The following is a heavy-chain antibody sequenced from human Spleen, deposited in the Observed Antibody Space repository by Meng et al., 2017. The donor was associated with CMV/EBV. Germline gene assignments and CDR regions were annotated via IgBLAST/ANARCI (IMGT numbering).Heavy chain of an antibody. CDR3: ARNLRGVWFDP. CDR1: GDTFSDYA. Sequence: ASVKVSCKASGDTFSDYAISWVRQAPGQGLEWLGMINPSGGSTSYGQKFQERLTMTRDTSTSTVYMELSSLRSEDTAVYYCARNLRGVWFDPWGQGTLVTVSS. V-gene: IGHV1-46*01. D-gene: IGHD3-10*01. CDR2: INPSGGST. J-gene: IGHJ5*02.